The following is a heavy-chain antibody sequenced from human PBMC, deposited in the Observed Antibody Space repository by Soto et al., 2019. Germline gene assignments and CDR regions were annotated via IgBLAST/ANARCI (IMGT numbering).Heavy chain of an antibody. Sequence: GESLKISCEGSGYTFSSYSIGWARQMPGKGLEWMGIIYPDDSDTRYSPSFRGQVTISVDKSISRAYLQWSSLKASDSAMYFCARIGSSYNPSDYWGRGTLVTVSS. J-gene: IGHJ4*02. CDR1: GYTFSSYS. V-gene: IGHV5-51*01. CDR2: IYPDDSDT. CDR3: ARIGSSYNPSDY. D-gene: IGHD2-15*01.